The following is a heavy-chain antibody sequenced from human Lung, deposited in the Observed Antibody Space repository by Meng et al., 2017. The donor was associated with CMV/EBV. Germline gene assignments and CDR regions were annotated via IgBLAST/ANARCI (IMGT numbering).Heavy chain of an antibody. CDR1: GYTFTAHY. CDR2: IHPHRGDT. Sequence: ASVKVSCKASGYTFTAHYFHWVRQAPGQGLEWMGWIHPHRGDTNYAQQFQGRVTLTRDTSINTGYMELTRLKSDDTAVYYCARDNNWGLDYWGQGTLVNVAS. CDR3: ARDNNWGLDY. V-gene: IGHV1-2*02. J-gene: IGHJ4*02. D-gene: IGHD7-27*01.